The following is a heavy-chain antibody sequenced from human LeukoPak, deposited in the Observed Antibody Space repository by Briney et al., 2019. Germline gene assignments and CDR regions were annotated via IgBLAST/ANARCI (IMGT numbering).Heavy chain of an antibody. Sequence: PSETLSLTCAVYGGSFSGYYWSWIRQPPGKGREWIGEINHSGSTNYSPSLKSRVTISVDTSKNQFSLKLSSVTAADTAVYYCARGGYYGDYGYWGQGTLVTVSS. J-gene: IGHJ4*02. D-gene: IGHD4-17*01. CDR3: ARGGYYGDYGY. CDR1: GGSFSGYY. CDR2: INHSGST. V-gene: IGHV4-34*01.